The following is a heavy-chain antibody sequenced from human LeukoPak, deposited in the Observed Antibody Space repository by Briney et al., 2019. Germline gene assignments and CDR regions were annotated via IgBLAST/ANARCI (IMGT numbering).Heavy chain of an antibody. V-gene: IGHV4-59*01. CDR2: IYYSGST. J-gene: IGHJ6*03. Sequence: QVQLQESGPGLVKHSETLSLTCTVSGGSISSYYWSWIRQPPGKGLEWIGYIYYSGSTNYNPSLKSRVTISVDTSKNQFSLKLSSVTAADTAVYYCARVTVSHYYYYMDVWGKGTTVTVSS. CDR3: ARVTVSHYYYYMDV. CDR1: GGSISSYY.